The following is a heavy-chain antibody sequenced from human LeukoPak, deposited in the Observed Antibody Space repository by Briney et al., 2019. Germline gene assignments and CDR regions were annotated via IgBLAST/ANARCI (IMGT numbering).Heavy chain of an antibody. CDR1: GGSISSGGYY. CDR2: IYHSGST. Sequence: SETLSLTCTVSGGSISSGGYYWSWIRQPPGKGLEWIGYIYHSGSTHYNPSLKSRVTISVDRSKNQFSLKLSSVTAADTAVYYCASSGQYSSSPAGGAFDIWGQGTMVTVSS. D-gene: IGHD6-6*01. J-gene: IGHJ3*02. CDR3: ASSGQYSSSPAGGAFDI. V-gene: IGHV4-30-2*01.